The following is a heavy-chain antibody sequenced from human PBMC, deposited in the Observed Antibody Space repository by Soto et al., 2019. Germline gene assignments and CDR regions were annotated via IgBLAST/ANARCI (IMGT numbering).Heavy chain of an antibody. CDR1: GFTFSTYA. V-gene: IGHV3-23*01. CDR3: AKMSGRVAVAARGFDP. CDR2: ISGSGGST. Sequence: LRLSCAGSGFTFSTYAMSWVRQAPGKGLEWVSSISGSGGSTYYTDSVKGRFTISRDNSKNTLYLQMNSLRAEDTAIYYCAKMSGRVAVAARGFDPWGQGTLVTVSS. D-gene: IGHD6-19*01. J-gene: IGHJ5*02.